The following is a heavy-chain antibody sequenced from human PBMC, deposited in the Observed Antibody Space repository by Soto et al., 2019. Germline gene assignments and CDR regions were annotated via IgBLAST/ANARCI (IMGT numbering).Heavy chain of an antibody. CDR3: AREVIPLTTDWYFDL. V-gene: IGHV4-30-4*01. CDR2: IYDSGST. CDR1: GGSISGGVGGLYY. D-gene: IGHD1-26*01. J-gene: IGHJ2*01. Sequence: PSETLSLTCTASGGSISGGVGGLYYWSWIRQPPGKGLEWIGYIYDSGSTYYNPSLKSRVTISVDTSKNQFSLRLSSVTAADTAVYYCAREVIPLTTDWYFDLWGRGTLVTVSS.